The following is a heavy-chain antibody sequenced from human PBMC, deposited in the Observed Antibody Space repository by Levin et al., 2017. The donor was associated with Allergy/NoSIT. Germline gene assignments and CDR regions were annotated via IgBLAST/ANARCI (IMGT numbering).Heavy chain of an antibody. J-gene: IGHJ3*01. D-gene: IGHD6-19*01. V-gene: IGHV3-21*01. Sequence: GGSLRLSCAASGFTFSSYSMNWVRQAPGKGLEWVACIGSAGSHIYYGDSMKGRFTISRDNAKNSLYLQMDSLRAEDTALYYCARVGSGASRDDTFDVWGQGTMVTVSS. CDR1: GFTFSSYS. CDR3: ARVGSGASRDDTFDV. CDR2: IGSAGSHI.